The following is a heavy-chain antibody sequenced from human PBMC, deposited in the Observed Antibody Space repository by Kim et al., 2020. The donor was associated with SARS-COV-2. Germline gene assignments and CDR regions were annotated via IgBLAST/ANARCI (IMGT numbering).Heavy chain of an antibody. Sequence: GGSLRLSCAASGFTFSSYSMNWVRQAPGKGLEWVSSISSSSSYIYYADSVKGRFTISRDNAKNSLYLQMNSLRAEDTAVYYCARDQNDGEGASISRFDYWGQGTLVTVSS. J-gene: IGHJ4*02. CDR2: ISSSSSYI. D-gene: IGHD4-17*01. CDR1: GFTFSSYS. CDR3: ARDQNDGEGASISRFDY. V-gene: IGHV3-21*01.